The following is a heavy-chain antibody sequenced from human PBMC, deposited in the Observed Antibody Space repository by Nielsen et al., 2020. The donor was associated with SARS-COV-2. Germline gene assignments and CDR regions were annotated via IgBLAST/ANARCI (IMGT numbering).Heavy chain of an antibody. CDR3: ARAPAWGWGAFDS. CDR2: IHRSGST. V-gene: IGHV4-59*01. D-gene: IGHD7-27*01. CDR1: GDSISAYY. Sequence: SETLSLTCSVSGDSISAYYWHWIRQAPGQGLEWVGFIHRSGSTNNHPSLKSRVTISVDTSEKHLSLRLTSVTAADTAVYYCARAPAWGWGAFDSWGQGVLVTVSS. J-gene: IGHJ4*02.